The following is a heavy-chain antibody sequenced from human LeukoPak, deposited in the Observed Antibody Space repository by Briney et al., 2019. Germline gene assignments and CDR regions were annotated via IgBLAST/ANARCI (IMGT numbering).Heavy chain of an antibody. Sequence: SETLSLTCAVYGGSFSGYYWSWIRQPPGKGLEWIGEINHSGSTNYHPSLKSRVTISVDTSKDQFSLKLSSVTAADTAVYYCARYNYYYGMDVWGQGTTVTVSS. CDR3: ARYNYYYGMDV. J-gene: IGHJ6*02. CDR1: GGSFSGYY. CDR2: INHSGST. V-gene: IGHV4-34*01.